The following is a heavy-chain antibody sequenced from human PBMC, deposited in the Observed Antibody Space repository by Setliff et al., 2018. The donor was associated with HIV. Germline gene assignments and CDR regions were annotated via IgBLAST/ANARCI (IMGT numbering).Heavy chain of an antibody. D-gene: IGHD3-22*01. CDR1: GFSFSSYG. J-gene: IGHJ4*02. CDR3: AKLRYSHDSSGYGIDS. Sequence: GESLKISCAASGFSFSSYGMQWVRQAPGKGLEWVTFIAYNGSREQYIDSVKGRFTISRDTSKNTVYLHMDSLKFEDAAMYYCAKLRYSHDSSGYGIDSWGQGTL. CDR2: IAYNGSRE. V-gene: IGHV3-30*02.